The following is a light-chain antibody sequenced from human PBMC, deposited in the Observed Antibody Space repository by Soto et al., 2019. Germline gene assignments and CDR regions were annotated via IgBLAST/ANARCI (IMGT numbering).Light chain of an antibody. CDR3: QQYGSSPGALT. Sequence: EIVLTQSPGTLSLSPGERATLSCRASQSVSSSFLAWYQQKPGQAPRLLIYAASSRATGIPDRFSGSGSGTAFTLTISRLEPEDFAVYYRQQYGSSPGALTFGGGTKVEIK. V-gene: IGKV3-20*01. CDR2: AAS. J-gene: IGKJ4*01. CDR1: QSVSSSF.